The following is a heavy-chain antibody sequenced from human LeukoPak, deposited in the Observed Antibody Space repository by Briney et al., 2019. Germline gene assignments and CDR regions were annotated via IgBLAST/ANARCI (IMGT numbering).Heavy chain of an antibody. CDR1: GFTFSSYA. V-gene: IGHV3-23*01. J-gene: IGHJ4*02. D-gene: IGHD3-22*01. Sequence: PGGSLRLSCAASGFTFSSYAMSWVRQAPGKGLEWVSAISGSGGSTHYADSVKGRFTISRDNSKNTLYLQMNSLRAEDTAVYYCAKARGSTTYYYDSSGYPHLYYFDYWGQGTLVTVSS. CDR2: ISGSGGST. CDR3: AKARGSTTYYYDSSGYPHLYYFDY.